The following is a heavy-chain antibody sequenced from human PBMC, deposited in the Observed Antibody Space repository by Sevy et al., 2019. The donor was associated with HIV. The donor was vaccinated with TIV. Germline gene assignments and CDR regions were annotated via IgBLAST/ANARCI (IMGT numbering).Heavy chain of an antibody. J-gene: IGHJ6*02. D-gene: IGHD1-7*01. CDR1: GFTFSSYW. V-gene: IGHV3-7*04. CDR3: AGVGITGTTSFYYYYGMDV. Sequence: GGFLRLSCAASGFTFSSYWMSWVRQAPGKGLEWVANIKQDGSEKYYVDAVKGRFTISRDNAKNSLYLQMNSLRAEDTAVYYCAGVGITGTTSFYYYYGMDVWGQGTTVTVSS. CDR2: IKQDGSEK.